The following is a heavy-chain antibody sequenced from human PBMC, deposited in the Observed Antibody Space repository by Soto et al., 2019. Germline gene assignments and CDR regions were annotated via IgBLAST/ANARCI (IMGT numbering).Heavy chain of an antibody. V-gene: IGHV3-73*01. J-gene: IGHJ4*02. CDR3: TRRSEYDSGGYYYPYDY. CDR1: GFTFSDSA. Sequence: PGGSLRLSCAASGFTFSDSAMHWVRQASGKGLEWLGRIRSKANNFATAYAASVKGRFTISRDDAKNTVYLQMNSLNSEDTAVYYCTRRSEYDSGGYYYPYDYWGQGTRVTVST. D-gene: IGHD3-22*01. CDR2: IRSKANNFAT.